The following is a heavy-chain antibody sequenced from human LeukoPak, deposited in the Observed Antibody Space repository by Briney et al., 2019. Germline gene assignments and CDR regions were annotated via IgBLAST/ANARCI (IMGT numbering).Heavy chain of an antibody. CDR1: GFTFSSYG. Sequence: GRSLRLSCVASGFTFSSYGMHWVRQAPGKGLEWVSAISNNGGYTYYADSVQGRFTISRDNSKSTLCLQVNSLRAEDTAVYYCAKQLGYCSDGSCYFPYWGQGTLVTVSS. V-gene: IGHV3-23*01. CDR3: AKQLGYCSDGSCYFPY. CDR2: ISNNGGYT. D-gene: IGHD2-15*01. J-gene: IGHJ4*02.